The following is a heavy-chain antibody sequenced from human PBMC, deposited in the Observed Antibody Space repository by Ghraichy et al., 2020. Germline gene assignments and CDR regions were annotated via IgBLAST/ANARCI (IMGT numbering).Heavy chain of an antibody. CDR3: AKDLKWSGYYDSSGIDGMEV. D-gene: IGHD3-22*01. J-gene: IGHJ6*02. V-gene: IGHV3-23*01. CDR1: GFTFSSYA. Sequence: GGSLRLSCAASGFTFSSYAMSWVRQAPGKGLEWVSAISGSGGSTYYADSVKGRFTISRDNSKNTLYLQLNSLRAEDTAVYYCAKDLKWSGYYDSSGIDGMEVWGQGTTGTVSS. CDR2: ISGSGGST.